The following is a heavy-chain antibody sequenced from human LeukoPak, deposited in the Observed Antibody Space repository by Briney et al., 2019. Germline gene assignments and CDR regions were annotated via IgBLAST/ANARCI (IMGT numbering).Heavy chain of an antibody. CDR3: ARLQTYSGYEDFDH. CDR2: INHSGST. V-gene: IGHV4-34*01. Sequence: SETLSLTCAVYGTSFSDSYWSWIRQSPGKGLEWIGEINHSGSTNYNPSLKSRVAISIDTSKNQFSLTLTSVTAADTAVYYCARLQTYSGYEDFDHWGQGTLVTVSS. D-gene: IGHD5-12*01. CDR1: GTSFSDSY. J-gene: IGHJ4*02.